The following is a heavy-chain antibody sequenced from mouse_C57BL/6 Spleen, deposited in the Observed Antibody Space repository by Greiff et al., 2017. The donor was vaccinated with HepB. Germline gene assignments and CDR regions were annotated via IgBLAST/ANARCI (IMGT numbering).Heavy chain of an antibody. CDR3: AGEEDRHYFDY. V-gene: IGHV1-7*01. Sequence: QVQLQQSGAELAKPGASVKLSCKASDYTFTSYWMHWLKQRPGQGLEWIGYINPSSGYTKYNQKFKDKDTLTTDKSSSAAYMQLSSLTYEDSAVYSWAGEEDRHYFDYWGQGTTLTVSS. CDR2: INPSSGYT. J-gene: IGHJ2*01. CDR1: DYTFTSYW.